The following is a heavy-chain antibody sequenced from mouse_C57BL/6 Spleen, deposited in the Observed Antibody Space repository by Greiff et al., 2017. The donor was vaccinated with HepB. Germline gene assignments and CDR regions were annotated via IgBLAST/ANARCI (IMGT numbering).Heavy chain of an antibody. CDR1: GFTFSDYG. Sequence: DVHLVESGGGLVKPGGSLKLSCAASGFTFSDYGMHWVRQAPEKGLEWVAYISSGSSTIYYADTVKGRFTISRDNAKNTLFLQMTSLRSEDTAMYYCARNGYDIAWFAYWGQGTLVTVSA. V-gene: IGHV5-17*01. CDR3: ARNGYDIAWFAY. CDR2: ISSGSSTI. J-gene: IGHJ3*01. D-gene: IGHD2-2*01.